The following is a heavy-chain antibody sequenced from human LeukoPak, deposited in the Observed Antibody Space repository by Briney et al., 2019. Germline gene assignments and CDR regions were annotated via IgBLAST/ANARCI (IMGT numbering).Heavy chain of an antibody. J-gene: IGHJ4*02. CDR1: GYTFTSYA. CDR2: INAGNGNT. CDR3: ARALYSYGFRKEIDY. D-gene: IGHD5-18*01. Sequence: ASVKVSCKASGYTFTSYAMHWVRQAPGQRLEWMGWINAGNGNTKYSQKFQGRVTITRDTSASTAYMELSSLRSEDTAVYYCARALYSYGFRKEIDYWGQGTLVTVSS. V-gene: IGHV1-3*01.